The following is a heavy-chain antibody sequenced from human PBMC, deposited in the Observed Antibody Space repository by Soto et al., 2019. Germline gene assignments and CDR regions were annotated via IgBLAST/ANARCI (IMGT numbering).Heavy chain of an antibody. Sequence: EVQLVESGGGFVQPRGSLRLSCAASGFSLRGYSMIWVRQAPGKGLEWVSYISGSGTTIYYADSVKGRFTISRDNAKNSVYLQMNSLGDEDTAVYYCARGAGYGDYGGYWGQGTLVTVSS. J-gene: IGHJ4*02. V-gene: IGHV3-48*02. CDR1: GFSLRGYS. CDR3: ARGAGYGDYGGY. CDR2: ISGSGTTI. D-gene: IGHD4-17*01.